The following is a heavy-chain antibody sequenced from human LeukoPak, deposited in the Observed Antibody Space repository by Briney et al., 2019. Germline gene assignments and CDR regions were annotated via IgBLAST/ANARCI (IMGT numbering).Heavy chain of an antibody. J-gene: IGHJ3*02. Sequence: SETLSLTCAVYGGSFSGYYWSWIRQPPGKGLEWIGEINHSGSTYYNPSLKSRVTISVDTSKNQFSLKLSSVTAADTAVYYCARADYYDSSGYPGAFDIWGQGTMVTVSS. V-gene: IGHV4-34*09. D-gene: IGHD3-22*01. CDR1: GGSFSGYY. CDR3: ARADYYDSSGYPGAFDI. CDR2: INHSGST.